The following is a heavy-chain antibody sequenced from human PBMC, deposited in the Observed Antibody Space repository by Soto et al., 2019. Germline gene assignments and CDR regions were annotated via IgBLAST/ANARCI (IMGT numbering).Heavy chain of an antibody. J-gene: IGHJ4*02. CDR1: GFTFSSYS. V-gene: IGHV3-21*01. Sequence: PGGSLRLSCAASGFTFSSYSMNWVRQAPGKGLEWVSSISSSSSSYIYYADSVKGRFTISRDNAKNSLYLQMNSLRDEDTAVYYCARDRGYTYGFDFWGQGALVTVSS. CDR2: ISSSSSSYI. CDR3: ARDRGYTYGFDF. D-gene: IGHD5-18*01.